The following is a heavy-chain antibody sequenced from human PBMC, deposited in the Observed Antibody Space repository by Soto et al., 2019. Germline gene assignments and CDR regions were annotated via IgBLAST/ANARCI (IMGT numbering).Heavy chain of an antibody. V-gene: IGHV1-18*01. CDR3: XXXXXXXXXXXXXXXXRY. J-gene: IGHJ4*02. CDR2: LSAYNGNT. Sequence: QVQLVQSGAEVKKPGASVKVSCKASGYTFTSYGISWVRQAPGQGLXXXXXLSAYNGNTNYAQKLQGRVTMTTDTXXXXXXXXXXXXXXXXXXXXXXXXXXXXXXXXXXXXXXRYWGQGTLVTVSS. CDR1: GYTFTSYG.